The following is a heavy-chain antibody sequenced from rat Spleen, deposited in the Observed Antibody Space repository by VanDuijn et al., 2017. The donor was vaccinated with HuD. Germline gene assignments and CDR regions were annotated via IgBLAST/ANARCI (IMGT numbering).Heavy chain of an antibody. CDR1: AYSITSSYG. Sequence: EVQLQESGPGIVKPSQSLSLTCSVTAYSITSSYGWSWIRKFPGNKLEWMGYINSAGSTNYNPSLRSRISITRDTSKNQFFLQVNSVTTEDTATYYCARSPYNNFWFTYWGQGTLVTVSS. D-gene: IGHD1-10*01. CDR3: ARSPYNNFWFTY. V-gene: IGHV3-3*01. CDR2: INSAGST. J-gene: IGHJ3*01.